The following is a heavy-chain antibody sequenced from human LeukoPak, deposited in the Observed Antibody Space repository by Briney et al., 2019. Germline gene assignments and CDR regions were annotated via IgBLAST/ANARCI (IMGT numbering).Heavy chain of an antibody. CDR3: ARDSRTYYYGSGSYYKVGRLDF. CDR1: GESFSSYQ. V-gene: IGHV1-69*01. D-gene: IGHD3-10*01. Sequence: SVKVSCKSSGESFSSYQITWVRQAPGQGLEWMGGFIPIFDTSTYAQKFKGRLTMTADESTSTAYMELSSLTSADTAVYFCARDSRTYYYGSGSYYKVGRLDFWGQGALVTVSS. CDR2: FIPIFDTS. J-gene: IGHJ4*02.